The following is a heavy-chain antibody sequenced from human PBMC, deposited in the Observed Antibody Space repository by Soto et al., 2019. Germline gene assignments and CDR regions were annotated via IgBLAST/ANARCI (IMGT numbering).Heavy chain of an antibody. CDR2: ISYDGSNS. CDR3: AKGILSATFAPYAMDV. Sequence: QVQLAESGGGVVQPGTSLRLSCAASGFPFNNYAMHWVRQRPGKGLDWVAVISYDGSNSYYSDSVKGRFTVSRDRSKNTLSLQMNSLRVEDTAVYYCAKGILSATFAPYAMDVW. CDR1: GFPFNNYA. D-gene: IGHD3-16*01. J-gene: IGHJ6*01. V-gene: IGHV3-30*18.